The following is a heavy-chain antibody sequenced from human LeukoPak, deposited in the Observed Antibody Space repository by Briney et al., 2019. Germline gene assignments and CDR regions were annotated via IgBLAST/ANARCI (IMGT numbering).Heavy chain of an antibody. CDR1: GFALSTYA. D-gene: IGHD1-26*01. CDR2: ISGDAGST. Sequence: GGSLRLSCAASGFALSTYAVSWVRQAPGKGLEWVSVISGDAGSTVYADSVKGRFTISRDKSENTVYLQMDSLRAEDTAVYYCAKEKVVSVPWVSYFDYWGQGTLVTVSS. V-gene: IGHV3-23*01. J-gene: IGHJ4*02. CDR3: AKEKVVSVPWVSYFDY.